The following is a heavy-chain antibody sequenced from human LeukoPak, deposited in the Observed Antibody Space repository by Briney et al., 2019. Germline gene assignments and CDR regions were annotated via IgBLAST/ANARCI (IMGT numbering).Heavy chain of an antibody. D-gene: IGHD1-1*01. CDR1: GFTFSTYS. Sequence: GGSLRLSCAASGFTFSTYSMTWVRQAPGKGLEWVSSITSSSSYIYYADSVKGRFTISRDNAKNSLYLQMNSLRAEDTAVYYCARDYPGTLSYYFDYWGQGTLVTVSS. J-gene: IGHJ4*02. CDR3: ARDYPGTLSYYFDY. V-gene: IGHV3-21*01. CDR2: ITSSSSYI.